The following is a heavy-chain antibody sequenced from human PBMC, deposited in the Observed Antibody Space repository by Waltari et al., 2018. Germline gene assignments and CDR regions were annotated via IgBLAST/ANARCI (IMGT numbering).Heavy chain of an antibody. CDR1: GGSISSSSYY. CDR3: ASPHGSSSGAIVY. J-gene: IGHJ4*02. Sequence: QLQLQESGPGLVKPSETLSLTCTVSGGSISSSSYYWGWIRQPPGKGLEWIGSIYYKGSTYYNPSLKSRFTISVDTSKNQFSLKLSSVTAADTAVYYCASPHGSSSGAIVYWGQGTLVTVSS. V-gene: IGHV4-39*01. D-gene: IGHD6-6*01. CDR2: IYYKGST.